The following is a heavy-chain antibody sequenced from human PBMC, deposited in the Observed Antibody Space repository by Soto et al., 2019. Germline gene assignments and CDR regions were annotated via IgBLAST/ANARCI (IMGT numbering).Heavy chain of an antibody. CDR2: ISAYNGNT. D-gene: IGHD6-19*01. Sequence: DSVKVSCKACGYTFTSYGINWVRQAPGQGLEWMGWISAYNGNTNYAQKLQGRVTMTTDTSTSTAYTELRSLRSDDTAVYYCARAIAVAGRGNWFDPWGQGTLVTVSS. V-gene: IGHV1-18*04. CDR1: GYTFTSYG. J-gene: IGHJ5*02. CDR3: ARAIAVAGRGNWFDP.